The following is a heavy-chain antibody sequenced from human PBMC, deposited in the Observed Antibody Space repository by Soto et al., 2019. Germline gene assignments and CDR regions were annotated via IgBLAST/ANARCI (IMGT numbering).Heavy chain of an antibody. CDR1: GFTFSSYE. CDR3: ARDRGVIDY. V-gene: IGHV3-48*03. J-gene: IGHJ4*02. D-gene: IGHD3-10*01. Sequence: EVKLVESGGDWVQPGGSLRLSCAASGFTFSSYEMTWVRQAPWKGLEWISYISSSGSTTHYADSVKGRFTISRDNAKNSLFLQMDSLRAEDTAVYYCARDRGVIDYWGQGTLVTVSS. CDR2: ISSSGSTT.